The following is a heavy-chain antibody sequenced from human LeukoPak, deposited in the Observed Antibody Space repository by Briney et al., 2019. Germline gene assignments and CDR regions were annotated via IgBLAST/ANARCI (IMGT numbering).Heavy chain of an antibody. J-gene: IGHJ5*02. V-gene: IGHV1-2*02. CDR3: ARASTMVRGVIITHDFGS. D-gene: IGHD3-10*01. CDR1: GYTFTGYY. Sequence: ASVKVSCKASGYTFTGYYMHWVRQAPGQGLEWMGWINPNSGGTHYAQKFQDRVTMTRDTSISTAYMELSRLRFDDTAVYYCARASTMVRGVIITHDFGSWGQGTLVTVSS. CDR2: INPNSGGT.